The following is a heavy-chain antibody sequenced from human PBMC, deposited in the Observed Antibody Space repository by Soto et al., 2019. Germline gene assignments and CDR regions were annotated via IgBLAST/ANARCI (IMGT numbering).Heavy chain of an antibody. V-gene: IGHV4-39*01. D-gene: IGHD4-17*01. CDR1: GGSISSSSYY. J-gene: IGHJ4*02. CDR2: IYYSGST. Sequence: QLQLQESGPGLVKPSETLSLTCTVSGGSISSSSYYWGWIRQPPGKGLEWIGSIYYSGSTYYNPPPKSRLTIPGDPSRNQFSLKLSSVPAADTAVYYCARPRYGGGFDYWAQGPLVTVSS. CDR3: ARPRYGGGFDY.